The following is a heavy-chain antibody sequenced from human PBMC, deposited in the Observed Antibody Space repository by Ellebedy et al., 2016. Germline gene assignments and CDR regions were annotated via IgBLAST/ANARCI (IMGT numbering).Heavy chain of an antibody. D-gene: IGHD2-21*01. CDR2: SYSDGRT. CDR1: AFNV. J-gene: IGHJ1*01. CDR3: AKTQDYSFPS. Sequence: GESLKISCAASAFNVMNWVRQAPGQGLEWVSISYSDGRTYYADSVKGRLSVSRDQSKNTVFLQLNNLRAEDTAVVYCAKTQDYSFPSWGQGTPVTVSS. V-gene: IGHV3-53*01.